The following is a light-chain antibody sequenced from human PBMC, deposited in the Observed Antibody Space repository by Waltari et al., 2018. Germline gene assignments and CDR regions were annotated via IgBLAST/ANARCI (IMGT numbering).Light chain of an antibody. CDR2: EVT. V-gene: IGLV2-8*01. CDR3: AAWDDSLNGLS. CDR1: SSDIGGYNY. J-gene: IGLJ1*01. Sequence: QSALTQPPSASGSPGQSVTISCTGTSSDIGGYNYVSWYQQRPGKAPKLLIYEVTKRPSGVPDRFSCSKSCTSASLAISGLQSEDEADYYCAAWDDSLNGLSFGTGTRVIVL.